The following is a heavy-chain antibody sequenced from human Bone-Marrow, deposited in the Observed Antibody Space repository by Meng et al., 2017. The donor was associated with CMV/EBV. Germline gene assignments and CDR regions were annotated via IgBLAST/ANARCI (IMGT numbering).Heavy chain of an antibody. D-gene: IGHD6-6*01. Sequence: GESLKISCAASGFIVSNNYMSWVRQAPGKGLEWVSVIYSGGSTYYADSVKGRFTISRDDSKNTLYLQMNSLRAEDTAVYYCARVVGVAARPVWFDAWDQGTLVTVYS. V-gene: IGHV3-53*01. CDR3: ARVVGVAARPVWFDA. J-gene: IGHJ5*02. CDR2: IYSGGST. CDR1: GFIVSNNY.